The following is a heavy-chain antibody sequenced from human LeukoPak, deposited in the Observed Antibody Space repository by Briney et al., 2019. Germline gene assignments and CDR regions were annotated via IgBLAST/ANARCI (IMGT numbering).Heavy chain of an antibody. CDR1: GFTLSSYW. D-gene: IGHD1-14*01. CDR3: ARDRIRGDY. Sequence: GGSLRLSCVASGFTLSSYWMHWVRHAPGKGLVWVSRINSDGGSTSYADSVKGRFTISRDNAKNTLYLQVNSLRAEDTAVYYCARDRIRGDYWGQGTLVTVSS. J-gene: IGHJ4*02. V-gene: IGHV3-74*01. CDR2: INSDGGST.